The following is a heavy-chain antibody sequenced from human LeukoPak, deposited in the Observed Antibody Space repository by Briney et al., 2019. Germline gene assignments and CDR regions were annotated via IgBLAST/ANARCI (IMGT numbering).Heavy chain of an antibody. V-gene: IGHV3-48*03. J-gene: IGHJ6*04. CDR1: GFTFSSYE. CDR3: AELGITMIGGV. D-gene: IGHD3-10*02. CDR2: ISSSGSTI. Sequence: GGSLRLSCAASGFTFSSYEMNWVRQAPGKGLERVSYISSSGSTIYYADSVKGRFTISRDNAKNSLYLQMNSLRAEDTAVYYCAELGITMIGGVGGKGTTVTISS.